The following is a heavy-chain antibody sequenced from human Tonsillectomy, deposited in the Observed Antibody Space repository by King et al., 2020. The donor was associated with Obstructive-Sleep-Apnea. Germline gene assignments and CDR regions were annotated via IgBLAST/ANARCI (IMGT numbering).Heavy chain of an antibody. J-gene: IGHJ4*02. CDR2: VSYDGSEK. V-gene: IGHV3-30*04. CDR3: ARWGSRTAKTY. CDR1: GFSFSSYA. Sequence: VQLVESGGGVVQPGRSLRLSCEASGFSFSSYAIHWVRQAPGKGLEWVAVVSYDGSEKKYADSVKGRFTISRDESKNTVSLQMNSLRPEDTAVYYCARWGSRTAKTYWGQGTLVTVS. D-gene: IGHD5-18*01.